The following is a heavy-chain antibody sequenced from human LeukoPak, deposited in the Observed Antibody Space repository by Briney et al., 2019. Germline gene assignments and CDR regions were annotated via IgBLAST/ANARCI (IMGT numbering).Heavy chain of an antibody. CDR3: ARVSAPGTSGWYFGY. V-gene: IGHV3-48*02. Sequence: GGSLRLSCAASGFTFSSYGMNWVRQAPGKGLKWVSYISHRSNRIDYADSLKGRFTMSRDNAKNLLYLQMNSLRDEDTAMYYCARVSAPGTSGWYFGYWGQGTLVTVSS. CDR2: ISHRSNRI. D-gene: IGHD6-19*01. J-gene: IGHJ4*02. CDR1: GFTFSSYG.